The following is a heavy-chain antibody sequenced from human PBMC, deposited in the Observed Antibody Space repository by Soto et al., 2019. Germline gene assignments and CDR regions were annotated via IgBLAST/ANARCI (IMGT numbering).Heavy chain of an antibody. Sequence: GASVKVSCKASGYTFTSYYMHWVRQAPGQGLEWMGIINPSGGSTSYAQKFQGRVTMTRDTSTSTVYMELSSLRSEDTAVYYCARALQNYDSSGYRWGQGTLVTVPQ. CDR2: INPSGGST. V-gene: IGHV1-46*01. D-gene: IGHD3-22*01. J-gene: IGHJ4*02. CDR3: ARALQNYDSSGYR. CDR1: GYTFTSYY.